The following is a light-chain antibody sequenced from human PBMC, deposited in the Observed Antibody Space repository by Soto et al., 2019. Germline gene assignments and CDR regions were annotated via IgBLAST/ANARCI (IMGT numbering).Light chain of an antibody. CDR2: RNN. CDR1: TSNIGSNF. CDR3: AAWDDSLSVVV. Sequence: QSVVTQSPSASGTPGQRVTISCSGSTSNIGSNFVYWYQQLPGTAPKLLIYRNNQRPSGVPDRFSGSKSGTSASLAISGPRSEDEADYYCAAWDDSLSVVVFGGGTKLTVL. V-gene: IGLV1-47*01. J-gene: IGLJ2*01.